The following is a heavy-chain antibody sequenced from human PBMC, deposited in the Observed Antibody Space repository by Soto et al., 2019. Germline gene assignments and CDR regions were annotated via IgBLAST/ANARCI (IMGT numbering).Heavy chain of an antibody. V-gene: IGHV3-33*01. CDR3: ARLGSKGIAAPPSRGDRWYFDL. CDR1: GFTCSSYG. J-gene: IGHJ2*01. CDR2: IWYDGSNK. Sequence: QVQLVESGGGVVQPGRSLRLSCAASGFTCSSYGMHWVRQAPGKGLEWVAVIWYDGSNKYYADSVKGRFPISRDNSKNTLYLQMNSLRAQDTAVYCCARLGSKGIAAPPSRGDRWYFDLWGRGTLVTVSS. D-gene: IGHD6-13*01.